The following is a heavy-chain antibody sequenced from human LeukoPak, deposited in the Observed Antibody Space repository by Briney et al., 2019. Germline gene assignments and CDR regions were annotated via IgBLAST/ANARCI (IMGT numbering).Heavy chain of an antibody. CDR2: IIPIFGTA. CDR3: ASKYYYDSSGYYRHNFDY. D-gene: IGHD3-22*01. J-gene: IGHJ4*02. V-gene: IGHV1-69*13. CDR1: GGTLSSYA. Sequence: GASVKVSCKASGGTLSSYAISWVRQAPGQGLEWMGGIIPIFGTANYAQKFQGRVTITADESTSTAYMELSSLRSEDTAVYYCASKYYYDSSGYYRHNFDYWGQGTLVTVSS.